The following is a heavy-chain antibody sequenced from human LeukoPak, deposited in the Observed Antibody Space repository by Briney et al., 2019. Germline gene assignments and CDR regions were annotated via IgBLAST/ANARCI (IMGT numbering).Heavy chain of an antibody. J-gene: IGHJ4*02. D-gene: IGHD2-8*01. Sequence: GGSLRLSCAASGFTLSNSAMTWVRQAPGKGLEWVSAISGSGSPYYADSVRGRFTISRDSSKNTLYLQMNSLRAEDTAVYYCGKDVPRAGWCGFDSWGQGTRVTVSS. CDR1: GFTLSNSA. CDR3: GKDVPRAGWCGFDS. CDR2: ISGSGSP. V-gene: IGHV3-23*01.